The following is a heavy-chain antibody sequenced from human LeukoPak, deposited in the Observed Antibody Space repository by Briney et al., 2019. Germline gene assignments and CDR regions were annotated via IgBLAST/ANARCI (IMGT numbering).Heavy chain of an antibody. J-gene: IGHJ6*03. V-gene: IGHV4-61*02. CDR1: GVSLCSGSYY. D-gene: IGHD3-10*01. CDR2: IYTIGST. Sequence: PSQTLSLTCTVSGVSLCSGSYYWSSIRQPAGKGLEWIGRIYTIGSTTYTPSLKNRLTISVDTSKNQFSLKLSSVTAADTAVYYCASSTPLYYGSGEGYMDVWGKGTTVTVSS. CDR3: ASSTPLYYGSGEGYMDV.